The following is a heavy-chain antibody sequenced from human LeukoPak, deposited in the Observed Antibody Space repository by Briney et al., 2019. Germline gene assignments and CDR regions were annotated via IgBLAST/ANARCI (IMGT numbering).Heavy chain of an antibody. CDR1: GYTFTSYY. CDR3: ARDSGWWMFDY. CDR2: INPSGGST. J-gene: IGHJ4*02. D-gene: IGHD6-19*01. V-gene: IGHV1-46*01. Sequence: ASVKVSCRSSGYTFTSYYIHWVRQAPGQGLEWMGIINPSGGSTSYAQKFQGRVTMTRDTSTSTVYMELSSLRSEDTAVYYCARDSGWWMFDYWGQGTLVTVSS.